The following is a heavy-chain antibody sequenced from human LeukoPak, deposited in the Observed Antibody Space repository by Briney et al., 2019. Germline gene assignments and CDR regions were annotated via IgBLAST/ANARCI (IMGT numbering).Heavy chain of an antibody. Sequence: ASVKVSCKASGYTFTSYDINWVRQAPGQGLEWMGWMNPNSGSTGYAQKFQGRVTMTRDTSISTAYMELSSLRSDDTAAYYCARECFVAGLIYYYYGMDVWGQGTTVTVSS. CDR1: GYTFTSYD. CDR2: MNPNSGST. CDR3: ARECFVAGLIYYYYGMDV. D-gene: IGHD6-19*01. J-gene: IGHJ6*02. V-gene: IGHV1-8*01.